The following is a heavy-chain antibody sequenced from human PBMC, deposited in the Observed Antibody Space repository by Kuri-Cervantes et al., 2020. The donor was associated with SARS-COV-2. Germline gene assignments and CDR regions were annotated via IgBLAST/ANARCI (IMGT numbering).Heavy chain of an antibody. CDR3: VRDGDHWNFDY. CDR2: INPDGSYT. D-gene: IGHD1-1*01. Sequence: LSLTCAASGFTFSGHWIHWVRQAPGKGLVWVSRINPDGSYTNNADSVKGRFTLSRDNAKNMLFLQMNSLIAEDTAVYYCVRDGDHWNFDYWGQGTLVTVSS. V-gene: IGHV3-74*01. J-gene: IGHJ4*02. CDR1: GFTFSGHW.